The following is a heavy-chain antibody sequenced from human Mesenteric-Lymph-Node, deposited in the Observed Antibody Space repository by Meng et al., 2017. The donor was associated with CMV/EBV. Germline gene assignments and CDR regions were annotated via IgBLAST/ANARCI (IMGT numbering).Heavy chain of an antibody. J-gene: IGHJ4*02. Sequence: GESLKISCAASGFTFSSYAMSWVRQAPGKGLEWVSAISGSGGSTYYADSVKGRFTISRDNSKNTLYLQMNSLRGEDTAVYFCAARLGYHFDYWGQGAVVTVSS. CDR2: ISGSGGST. CDR3: AARLGYHFDY. D-gene: IGHD5-18*01. V-gene: IGHV3-23*01. CDR1: GFTFSSYA.